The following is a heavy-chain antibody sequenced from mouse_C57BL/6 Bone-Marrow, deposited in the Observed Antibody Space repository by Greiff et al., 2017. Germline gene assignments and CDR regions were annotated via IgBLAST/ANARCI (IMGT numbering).Heavy chain of an antibody. J-gene: IGHJ3*01. V-gene: IGHV1-64*01. Sequence: QVQLHQPGAELVKPGASVKLSCKASGYTFTSYWMHWVKQRPGQGLEWIGMSYRNSGSTNYNEKFKSKATLTVDKSSSTAYMQLSSLTSEDSAVYYCARSGGYYPAWFAYWGQGTLVTVSA. CDR1: GYTFTSYW. CDR3: ARSGGYYPAWFAY. D-gene: IGHD2-3*01. CDR2: SYRNSGST.